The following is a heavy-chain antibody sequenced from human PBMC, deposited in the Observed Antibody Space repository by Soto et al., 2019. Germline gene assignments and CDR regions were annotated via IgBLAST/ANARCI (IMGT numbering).Heavy chain of an antibody. CDR2: ISSSGSTI. D-gene: IGHD2-15*01. CDR3: ARDCSGGSCYPRTPDFDY. Sequence: PGGSLRLSCAASGFTFSSYEMNWARQAPGKGLEWVSYISSSGSTIYYADSVKGRFTISRDNAKNSLYLQMNSLRAEDTAVYYCARDCSGGSCYPRTPDFDYWGQGTLVTVSS. CDR1: GFTFSSYE. J-gene: IGHJ4*02. V-gene: IGHV3-48*03.